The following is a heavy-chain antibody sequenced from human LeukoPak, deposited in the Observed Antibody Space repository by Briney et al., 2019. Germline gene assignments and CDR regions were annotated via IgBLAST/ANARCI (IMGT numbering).Heavy chain of an antibody. J-gene: IGHJ4*02. CDR2: ISYSGYT. V-gene: IGHV4-39*01. D-gene: IGHD1-26*01. CDR3: ARRHSGSYSDN. Sequence: SETLSLTCTVSGGSISSSSYSWGWIRQPPGKGLEWIATISYSGYTNYNPSLKSRVTISVDTSKNQFSLKLNSVTAADTAVYYCARRHSGSYSDNWCQGTLVTVSS. CDR1: GGSISSSSYS.